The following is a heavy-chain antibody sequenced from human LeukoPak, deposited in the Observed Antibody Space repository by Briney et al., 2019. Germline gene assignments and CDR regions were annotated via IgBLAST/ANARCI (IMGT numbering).Heavy chain of an antibody. J-gene: IGHJ5*02. CDR2: ISGSGGST. CDR1: GFTFSSYA. CDR3: AKDSLLWFGESPFDP. Sequence: GGSLRLSCAAPGFTFSSYAMGWVRQAPGKGLEWVSAISGSGGSTYYADSVKGRFTISRDNSKNTLYLQMNSLRAEDTAVYYCAKDSLLWFGESPFDPWGQGTLVTVSS. D-gene: IGHD3-10*01. V-gene: IGHV3-23*01.